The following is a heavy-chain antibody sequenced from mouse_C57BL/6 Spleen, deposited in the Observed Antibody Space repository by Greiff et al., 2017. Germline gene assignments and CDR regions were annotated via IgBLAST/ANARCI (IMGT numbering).Heavy chain of an antibody. D-gene: IGHD1-1*01. V-gene: IGHV5-17*01. Sequence: EVKLVESGGGLVKPGGSLKLSCAASGFTFSDYGMHWVRQAPEKGLEWVAYISSGSSTIYYADTVKGRFTISRDNAKNTLFLQMTSLRSEDKAMYYCARTSDDSSYVYWYIDVWGTGTTVTVSS. CDR1: GFTFSDYG. CDR3: ARTSDDSSYVYWYIDV. CDR2: ISSGSSTI. J-gene: IGHJ1*03.